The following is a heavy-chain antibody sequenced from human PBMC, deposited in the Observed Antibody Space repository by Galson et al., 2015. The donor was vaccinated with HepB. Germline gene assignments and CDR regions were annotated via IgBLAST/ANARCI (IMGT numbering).Heavy chain of an antibody. CDR2: FDPEDGET. Sequence: SVKVSCKVSGYTLTELSMHWVRQAPGKGLEWMGGFDPEDGETIYAQKFQGRVTMTEDTSTDTAYMELSSLRSEDTAVYYCATGGILELRVIRGFDPWGQGTLVTVSS. CDR3: ATGGILELRVIRGFDP. J-gene: IGHJ5*02. D-gene: IGHD1-7*01. CDR1: GYTLTELS. V-gene: IGHV1-24*01.